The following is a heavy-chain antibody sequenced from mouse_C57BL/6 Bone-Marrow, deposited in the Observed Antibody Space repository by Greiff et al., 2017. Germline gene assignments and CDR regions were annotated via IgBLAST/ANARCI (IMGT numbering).Heavy chain of an antibody. V-gene: IGHV1-59*01. Sequence: VQLQQPGAELVRPGTSVKLSCTASGYTFTSYWMHWVKQRPGQGLEWIGVIDPSDSYTNYNQKFKGKATLTVDTSSSTAYMQLSSLTSEDSAVYYCARSFDYGSSLYAMDYGGQGTAATVSS. CDR3: ARSFDYGSSLYAMDY. CDR1: GYTFTSYW. J-gene: IGHJ4*01. D-gene: IGHD1-1*01. CDR2: IDPSDSYT.